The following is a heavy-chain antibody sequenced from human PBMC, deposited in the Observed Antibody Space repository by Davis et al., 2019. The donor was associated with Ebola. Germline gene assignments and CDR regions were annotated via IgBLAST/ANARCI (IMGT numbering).Heavy chain of an antibody. CDR3: ARDTYYDFWSGWGGYYYYMDV. Sequence: ASVKVSCKASGYTFTGYYMHWVRQAPGQGLEWMGWINPNSGGTNYAQKFQGRVTMTRDTSISTAYMELSRLRSDDTAVYYCARDTYYDFWSGWGGYYYYMDVWGKGTTVTVSS. J-gene: IGHJ6*03. CDR1: GYTFTGYY. D-gene: IGHD3-3*01. CDR2: INPNSGGT. V-gene: IGHV1-2*02.